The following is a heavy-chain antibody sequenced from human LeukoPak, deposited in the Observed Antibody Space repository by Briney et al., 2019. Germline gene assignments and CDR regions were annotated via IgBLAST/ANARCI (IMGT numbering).Heavy chain of an antibody. D-gene: IGHD2-8*02. CDR3: ARQGTGGSYFDY. CDR1: GGTFSSYA. Sequence: EASVKVSCKASGGTFSSYAISWVRQAPGQGLEWMGGIIPIFGTANYAQKFQGRVTITTDESTSTAYMEVSSLRSEDTAVYYCARQGTGGSYFDYWGQGTLVTVSS. CDR2: IIPIFGTA. J-gene: IGHJ4*02. V-gene: IGHV1-69*05.